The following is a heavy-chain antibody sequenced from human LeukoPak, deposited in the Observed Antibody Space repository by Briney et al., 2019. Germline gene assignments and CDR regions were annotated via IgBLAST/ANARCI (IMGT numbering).Heavy chain of an antibody. V-gene: IGHV3-21*01. CDR2: ISSSSSCI. J-gene: IGHJ4*02. CDR3: ARDLSDMVRGVVDY. CDR1: GFTFSSYS. Sequence: GGSLRLSCAASGFTFSSYSMNWVRQAPGKGLEWVSSISSSSSCIYYADSVKGRFTISRDNAKNSLYLQMNSLRAEDTAVYYCARDLSDMVRGVVDYWGQGTLVTVSS. D-gene: IGHD3-10*01.